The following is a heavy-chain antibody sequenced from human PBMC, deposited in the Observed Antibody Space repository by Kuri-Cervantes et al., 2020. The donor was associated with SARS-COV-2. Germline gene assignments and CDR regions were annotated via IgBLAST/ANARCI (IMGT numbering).Heavy chain of an antibody. CDR3: ARDRVGVHDY. D-gene: IGHD2-21*01. J-gene: IGHJ4*02. Sequence: SCAASAFTFSSYAMHWVRQAPGKELEWVAIISYDGSNKYYADSVKGRFTISRDNSKNTLYLQMNSLRAEDTAVYYCARDRVGVHDYWGQGTLVTVSS. CDR2: ISYDGSNK. CDR1: AFTFSSYA. V-gene: IGHV3-30-3*01.